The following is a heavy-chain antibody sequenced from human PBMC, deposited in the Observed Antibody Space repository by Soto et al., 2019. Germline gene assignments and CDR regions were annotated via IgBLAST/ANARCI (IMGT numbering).Heavy chain of an antibody. V-gene: IGHV3-21*01. CDR1: GFTFSSYS. D-gene: IGHD2-2*01. Sequence: PGGSLRLSCAASGFTFSSYSMNWVRQAPGKGLEWVSSISSSSSYIYYADSVKGRFTISRDNAKNSLYLQMNSLRAEDTAVYYCARDVVVPAAAESDAFDIWGQGTMVTVSS. CDR3: ARDVVVPAAAESDAFDI. CDR2: ISSSSSYI. J-gene: IGHJ3*02.